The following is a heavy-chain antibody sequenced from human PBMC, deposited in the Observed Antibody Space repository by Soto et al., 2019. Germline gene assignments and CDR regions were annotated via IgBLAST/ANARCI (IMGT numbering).Heavy chain of an antibody. Sequence: SETLSLTCTISGGSFSGNYWTWIRQPPGKGLEWIGEINHSGSTNYNPSLKSRVTISVDTSKNQFSLKLTSVTAADTAVYYCARDKITGLFDYWGQGTLVTVSS. V-gene: IGHV4-34*01. CDR2: INHSGST. CDR1: GGSFSGNY. CDR3: ARDKITGLFDY. D-gene: IGHD2-8*02. J-gene: IGHJ4*02.